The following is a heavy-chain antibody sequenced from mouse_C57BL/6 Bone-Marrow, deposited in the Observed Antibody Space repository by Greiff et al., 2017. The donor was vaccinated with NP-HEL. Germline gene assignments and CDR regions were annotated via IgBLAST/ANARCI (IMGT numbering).Heavy chain of an antibody. V-gene: IGHV1-19*01. CDR1: GYTFTDYY. D-gene: IGHD3-3*01. CDR2: INPYNGGT. Sequence: VQLQQSGPVLVKPGASVKMSCKASGYTFTDYYMNWVKQSHGKSLEWIGVINPYNGGTSYNQKFKGKATLTVDKSSSTAYMALNSLTSEVSAVYYCARRDSPAYWGQGTLVTVSA. J-gene: IGHJ3*01. CDR3: ARRDSPAY.